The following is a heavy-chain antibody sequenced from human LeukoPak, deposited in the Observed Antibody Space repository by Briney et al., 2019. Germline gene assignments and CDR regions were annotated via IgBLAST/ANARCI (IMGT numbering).Heavy chain of an antibody. CDR2: IYPGDSDT. J-gene: IGHJ4*02. V-gene: IGHV5-51*01. CDR3: ARALEGAATLSY. D-gene: IGHD2-15*01. Sequence: GESLKISCKGSGYSFTTYWIAWVRQMPGKGLEWMGVIYPGDSDTRYSPSFQGQVTLSADKSISTAYLQWSSLKASDTAIYYCARALEGAATLSYWGQGTLVTVSS. CDR1: GYSFTTYW.